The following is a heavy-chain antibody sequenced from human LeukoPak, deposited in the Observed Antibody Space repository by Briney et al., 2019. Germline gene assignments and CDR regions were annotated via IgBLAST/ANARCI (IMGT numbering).Heavy chain of an antibody. Sequence: SETLSLTCTVSGGTISSYYWSWIRQPPGKGLEWIGYIYYSGSTNYNPSLKSRVTISVDTSKNQFSLKLSSVTAADTAVYYCARLFLPESEYHNWFDPWGQGTLVTVSS. CDR2: IYYSGST. J-gene: IGHJ5*02. CDR3: ARLFLPESEYHNWFDP. CDR1: GGTISSYY. D-gene: IGHD1-14*01. V-gene: IGHV4-59*01.